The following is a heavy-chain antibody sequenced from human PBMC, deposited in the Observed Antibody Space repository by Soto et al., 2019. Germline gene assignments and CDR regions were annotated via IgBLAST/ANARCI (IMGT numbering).Heavy chain of an antibody. V-gene: IGHV4-31*03. J-gene: IGHJ5*02. Sequence: SETLSLTCTVSGGSISSGGYYWSWIRQHPGKGLEWIGYIYYSGSTYYNPSLKSRVTISVDTSKNQFSLKLSSVTAADTAVYYCALEIAAAANWLDPWGQGTLVTVSS. CDR2: IYYSGST. CDR1: GGSISSGGYY. CDR3: ALEIAAAANWLDP. D-gene: IGHD6-13*01.